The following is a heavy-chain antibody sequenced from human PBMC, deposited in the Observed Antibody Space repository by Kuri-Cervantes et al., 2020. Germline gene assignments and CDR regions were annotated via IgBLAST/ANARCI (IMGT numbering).Heavy chain of an antibody. CDR3: AREHFTTTVTTSYYYYMDV. V-gene: IGHV4-61*01. J-gene: IGHJ6*03. CDR1: GGSVSSGSYY. D-gene: IGHD4-17*01. Sequence: SETLSLTCTVSGGSVSSGSYYWSWIRQPPGKGLEWIGYIYYSGGTNYNPSLKSRVTISVDTSKNQFSLKLSSVTAADTAVYYCAREHFTTTVTTSYYYYMDVWGKGTTVTVSS. CDR2: IYYSGGT.